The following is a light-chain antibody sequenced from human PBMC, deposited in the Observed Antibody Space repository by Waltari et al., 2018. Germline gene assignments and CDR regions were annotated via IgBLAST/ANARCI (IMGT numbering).Light chain of an antibody. J-gene: IGKJ2*02. V-gene: IGKV4-1*01. Sequence: DIVLTQSPDSLALSLGEIVTITRRSSQSVLSSTNSNNYLAWYQQRPGQPPKLLFYWASTRVSGVPDRFDGSGSGTDFTLTISSLQAEDLAVYYCQQYYTTPCTFGQGTRLEIK. CDR2: WAS. CDR1: QSVLSSTNSNNY. CDR3: QQYYTTPCT.